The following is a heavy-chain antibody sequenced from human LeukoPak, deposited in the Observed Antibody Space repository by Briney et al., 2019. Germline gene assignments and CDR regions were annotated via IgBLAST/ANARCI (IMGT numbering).Heavy chain of an antibody. CDR1: GFTFSSYA. V-gene: IGHV3-30-3*01. D-gene: IGHD2-15*01. CDR3: ARGYCSGGSCYDY. Sequence: PGRSLRLSCAASGFTFSSYAMHWVRQAPGKGLEWVALISYDGSNKYYADSVKGPFTISRDNSKNALYLQMNSLRAEDTAVYYCARGYCSGGSCYDYWGQGTLVTVSS. CDR2: ISYDGSNK. J-gene: IGHJ4*02.